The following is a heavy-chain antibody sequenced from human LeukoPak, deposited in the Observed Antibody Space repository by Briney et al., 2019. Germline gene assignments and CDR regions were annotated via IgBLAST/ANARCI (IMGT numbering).Heavy chain of an antibody. CDR2: INPTSGGA. D-gene: IGHD5/OR15-5a*01. V-gene: IGHV1-2*02. CDR3: ARLVGLSTSASY. CDR1: GYTFIGYY. Sequence: ASVKVSCMASGYTFIGYYLHWVRQAPGQGLEWMGWINPTSGGANYAQKFQDRVTMTRDTSINTAYMELSRLTSDDTAVYYCARLVGLSTSASYWGQGTLVIVSS. J-gene: IGHJ4*02.